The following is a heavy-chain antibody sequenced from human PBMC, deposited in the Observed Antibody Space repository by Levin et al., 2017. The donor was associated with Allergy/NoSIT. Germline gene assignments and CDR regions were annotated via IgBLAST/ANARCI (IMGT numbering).Heavy chain of an antibody. D-gene: IGHD3-22*01. CDR2: IGPDNSDT. V-gene: IGHV5-51*01. CDR1: GYTFTNYW. CDR3: VRLESSAYYYVLY. Sequence: RGESLKISCKASGYTFTNYWIGWVRQMPGKGLEWMGIIGPDNSDTRYSPSFEGQVTISADKSISTAYLQWSSLKASDIAMYYCVRLESSAYYYVLYWGQGTLVTVSS. J-gene: IGHJ4*02.